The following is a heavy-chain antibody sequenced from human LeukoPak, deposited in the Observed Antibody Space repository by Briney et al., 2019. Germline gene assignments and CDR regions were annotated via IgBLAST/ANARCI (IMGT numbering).Heavy chain of an antibody. Sequence: SETLSLTCTVSGGSISSYYWSWVRQPPGKGLEWIGYIYYSGSTNYNPSLKSRVTISVDTSKNQFSLKLSSVTAADTAVYYCARVLGEYSSSFLTSGAIDYWGQGTLVTVPS. CDR3: ARVLGEYSSSFLTSGAIDY. CDR2: IYYSGST. V-gene: IGHV4-59*01. D-gene: IGHD6-6*01. CDR1: GGSISSYY. J-gene: IGHJ4*02.